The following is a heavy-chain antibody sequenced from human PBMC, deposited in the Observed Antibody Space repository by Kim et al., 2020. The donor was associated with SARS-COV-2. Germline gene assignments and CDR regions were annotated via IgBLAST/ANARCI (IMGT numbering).Heavy chain of an antibody. CDR2: IYYSGST. CDR3: ARRYYDSRRDAFDI. D-gene: IGHD3-22*01. Sequence: SETLSLTCTVSGGSISSYYWSWIRQPPGKGLEWIGYIYYSGSTNYNPSLKSRVTISVDTSKNQFSLKLSSVTAADTAVYYCARRYYDSRRDAFDIWGQGTMVTVSS. J-gene: IGHJ3*02. V-gene: IGHV4-59*08. CDR1: GGSISSYY.